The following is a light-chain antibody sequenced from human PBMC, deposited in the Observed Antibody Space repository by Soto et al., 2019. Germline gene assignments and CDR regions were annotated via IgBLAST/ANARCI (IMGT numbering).Light chain of an antibody. Sequence: DIQMTQSPSTLSASVGDRVTITCRASQTIGSWLAWYQQKAGKAPKLLIYEASFLESGVPSRFSGRGSGTEFTLTISSLQADDFATYYCQQYNTNSYTFGQGTKLENK. V-gene: IGKV1-5*01. CDR2: EAS. CDR1: QTIGSW. CDR3: QQYNTNSYT. J-gene: IGKJ2*01.